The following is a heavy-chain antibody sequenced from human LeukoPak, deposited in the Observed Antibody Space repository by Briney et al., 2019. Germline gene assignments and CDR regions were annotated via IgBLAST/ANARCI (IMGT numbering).Heavy chain of an antibody. V-gene: IGHV3-21*01. D-gene: IGHD2-21*01. Sequence: GGSLRLSCAASGFPFSSYSMNWVRQAPGKGLEWVSSISSSSSYIYYADSVKGRFTISRDNAKNSLYLQMNSLRAEDTAVYYCARGGDRLAFDIWGQGTMVTVSS. J-gene: IGHJ3*02. CDR2: ISSSSSYI. CDR1: GFPFSSYS. CDR3: ARGGDRLAFDI.